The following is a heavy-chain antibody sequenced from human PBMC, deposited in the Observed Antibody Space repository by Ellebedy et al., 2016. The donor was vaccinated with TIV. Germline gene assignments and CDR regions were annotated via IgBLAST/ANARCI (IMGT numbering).Heavy chain of an antibody. CDR3: ARGVRNWGPVDGFDI. Sequence: AASVKVSCKASGYTFTGYYMHWVRQAPGQGLEWMGWLDPNGGATNHEQKFQGRVTMTRDTSISTAYMELSRLRSDDTAVYYCARGVRNWGPVDGFDIWGQGTMVTVSS. J-gene: IGHJ3*02. V-gene: IGHV1-2*02. D-gene: IGHD3-10*01. CDR2: LDPNGGAT. CDR1: GYTFTGYY.